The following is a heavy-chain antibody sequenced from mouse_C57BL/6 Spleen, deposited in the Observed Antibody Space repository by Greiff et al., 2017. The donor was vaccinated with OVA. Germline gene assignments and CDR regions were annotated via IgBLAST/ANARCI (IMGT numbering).Heavy chain of an antibody. CDR3: KGWLLLYAMDY. Sequence: QVQLQQSGAELVRPGASVTLSCKASGYTFTDYEMHWVKQTPVHGLEWIGAIDPETGGTAYNQKFKGKAILTADKSSSTAYMELRSLTSEDSAVYYCKGWLLLYAMDYWGQGTSVTVSS. CDR2: IDPETGGT. V-gene: IGHV1-15*01. CDR1: GYTFTDYE. J-gene: IGHJ4*01. D-gene: IGHD2-3*01.